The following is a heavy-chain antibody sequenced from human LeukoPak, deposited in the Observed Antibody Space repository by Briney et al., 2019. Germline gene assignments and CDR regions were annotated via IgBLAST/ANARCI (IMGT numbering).Heavy chain of an antibody. CDR2: IYYSGST. CDR3: ARVRRAYDSSDYFDY. D-gene: IGHD3-22*01. J-gene: IGHJ4*02. CDR1: GGSISSYY. V-gene: IGHV4-59*01. Sequence: KASQTLSLTCTVSGGSISSYYWSWIRQPPGKGLEWVGYIYYSGSTNYNPSLKSRVTISVDTSNNQFSLKLSSVTAADTAVYYCARVRRAYDSSDYFDYWGQGTLVTVSS.